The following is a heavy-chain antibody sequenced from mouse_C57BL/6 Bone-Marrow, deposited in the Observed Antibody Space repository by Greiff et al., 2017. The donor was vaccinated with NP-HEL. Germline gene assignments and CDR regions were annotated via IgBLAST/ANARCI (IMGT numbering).Heavy chain of an antibody. CDR3: AKNYGYYMDYYAMDY. Sequence: VQLQQSGPGLVQPSQSLSITCTVSGFSLTSYGVHWVRQSPGKGLEWLGVIWRGGSTDYNAAFMSRLSITKDNSKSQVFFKMNSLQADDTAIYYCAKNYGYYMDYYAMDYWGQGTSVTVSS. V-gene: IGHV2-5*01. J-gene: IGHJ4*01. D-gene: IGHD2-3*01. CDR2: IWRGGST. CDR1: GFSLTSYG.